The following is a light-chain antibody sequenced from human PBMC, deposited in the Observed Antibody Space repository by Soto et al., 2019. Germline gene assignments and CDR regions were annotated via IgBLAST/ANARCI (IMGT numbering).Light chain of an antibody. CDR1: QTISSW. CDR2: KAS. J-gene: IGKJ3*01. CDR3: QHYNSYSEA. Sequence: DIQMTQSPSTLSGSVGDRVTITCRASQTISSWLAWYQQKPGKAPKLLIYKASTLKSGVPSRFSGSGSGTEFPLTISSLQPDDFATYYCQHYNSYSEAFGPGTKVDIK. V-gene: IGKV1-5*03.